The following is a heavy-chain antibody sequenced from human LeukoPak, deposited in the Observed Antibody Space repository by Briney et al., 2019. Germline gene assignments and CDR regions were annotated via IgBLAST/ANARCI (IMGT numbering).Heavy chain of an antibody. D-gene: IGHD5-18*01. Sequence: GGSLRLSCAASGFTVSSNYMSWVRQAPGKGLEWVSVIYSGGSTYYADSVKGRFTISRDNSKNTLYLQMNSLRAEDTAVYYCARAGGYSYGWGFDYWGQGTLVTVSS. J-gene: IGHJ4*02. CDR1: GFTVSSNY. V-gene: IGHV3-53*01. CDR2: IYSGGST. CDR3: ARAGGYSYGWGFDY.